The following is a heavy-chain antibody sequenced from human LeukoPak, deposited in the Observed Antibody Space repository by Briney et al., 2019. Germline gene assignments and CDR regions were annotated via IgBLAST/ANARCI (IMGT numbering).Heavy chain of an antibody. V-gene: IGHV4-59*01. CDR3: ATMVQGVHTYFGS. Sequence: PSETLSLTYTVSGGSISSYYWSWIRQPPGKGLEYIGYIYYSGSTNYNPSLKSRVTMSLDTSKNQVSLKLSSVTAADTAVYYCATMVQGVHTYFGSWGQGNLVAVSS. CDR2: IYYSGST. J-gene: IGHJ4*02. CDR1: GGSISSYY. D-gene: IGHD3-10*01.